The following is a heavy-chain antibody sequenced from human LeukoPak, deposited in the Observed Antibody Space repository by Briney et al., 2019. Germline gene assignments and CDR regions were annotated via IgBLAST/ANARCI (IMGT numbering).Heavy chain of an antibody. V-gene: IGHV4-39*01. J-gene: IGHJ4*02. CDR2: IYYSGST. Sequence: SETLSLTCTVSGGSISSSSYYWGWIRQPPGKGLEWIGSIYYSGSTYYNPSLKSRVTISVDTSKNQFSLKLSSVTAADTAVYYCARPRIRDDSSGYDYWGQGTLVTVSS. D-gene: IGHD3-22*01. CDR3: ARPRIRDDSSGYDY. CDR1: GGSISSSSYY.